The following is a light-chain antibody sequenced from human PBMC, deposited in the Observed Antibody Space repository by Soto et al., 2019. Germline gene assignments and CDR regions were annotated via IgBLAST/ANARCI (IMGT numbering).Light chain of an antibody. CDR3: SSYTSRSTLGV. J-gene: IGLJ1*01. Sequence: QSVLTQPASVSGSPGQSIPISCTGTSSDVGGYNYVSWYQQHPEKAPKLIIYEVTNRPSGVSNRFSGSKSGNTASLTISGLQAEDDADYYCSSYTSRSTLGVFGTGTKLTVL. V-gene: IGLV2-14*01. CDR1: SSDVGGYNY. CDR2: EVT.